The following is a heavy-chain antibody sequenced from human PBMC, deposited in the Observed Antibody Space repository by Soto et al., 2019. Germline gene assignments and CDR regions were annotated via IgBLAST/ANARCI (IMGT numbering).Heavy chain of an antibody. CDR3: TRSNYDILTGYYYFDY. CDR1: GFTFGDYA. V-gene: IGHV3-49*03. CDR2: IRSKAYGGTT. D-gene: IGHD3-9*01. J-gene: IGHJ4*02. Sequence: GGSLRLSCTASGFTFGDYAMSWFRQAPGKGLEWVGFIRSKAYGGTTEYAASVKGRFTISRDDSKSIAYLQMNSLKTEDTAVYYCTRSNYDILTGYYYFDYWGQGTLVTVSS.